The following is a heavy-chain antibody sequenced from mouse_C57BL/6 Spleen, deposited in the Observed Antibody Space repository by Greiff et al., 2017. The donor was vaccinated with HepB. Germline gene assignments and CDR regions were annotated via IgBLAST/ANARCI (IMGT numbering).Heavy chain of an antibody. V-gene: IGHV1-82*01. CDR1: GYAFSSSW. CDR3: ARDYGSYAMDY. CDR2: IYPGDGDT. J-gene: IGHJ4*01. D-gene: IGHD1-1*01. Sequence: VKLVESGPELVKPGASVKISCKASGYAFSSSWMNWVKQRPGKGLEWIGRIYPGDGDTNYNGKFKGKATLTADKSSSTAYMQLSSLTSEDSAVYFCARDYGSYAMDYWGQGTSVTVSS.